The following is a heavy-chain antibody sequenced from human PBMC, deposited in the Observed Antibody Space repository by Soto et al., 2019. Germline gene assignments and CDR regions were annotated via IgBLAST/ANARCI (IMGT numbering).Heavy chain of an antibody. V-gene: IGHV1-58*01. J-gene: IGHJ4*02. CDR2: IVVGSGNT. CDR1: GFTFTSSA. D-gene: IGHD3-22*01. Sequence: ASVKVSCKASGFTFTSSAVQWVRQARGQRLEWIGWIVVGSGNTNYAQKFQERVTITRDMSTSTAYMELSSLRSEDTAVYYCAAADYYDREFDYWGQGTLVTVSS. CDR3: AAADYYDREFDY.